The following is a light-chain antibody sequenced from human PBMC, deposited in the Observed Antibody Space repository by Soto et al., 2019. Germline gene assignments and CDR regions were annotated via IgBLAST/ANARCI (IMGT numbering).Light chain of an antibody. Sequence: QSVLTQPPSVSGAPGQKVTISCTGSSSNIGAGYDVNWYHQLPGTAPKLLIHGNSNRPSGVPDRFSGSKSGTSASLAITGLQAEGETDYFCQSYDSSLSGYVFGTGTKVTV. CDR3: QSYDSSLSGYV. CDR1: SSNIGAGYD. CDR2: GNS. J-gene: IGLJ1*01. V-gene: IGLV1-40*01.